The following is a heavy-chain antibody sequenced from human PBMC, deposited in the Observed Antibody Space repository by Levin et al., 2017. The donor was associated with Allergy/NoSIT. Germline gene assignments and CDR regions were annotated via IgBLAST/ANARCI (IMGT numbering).Heavy chain of an antibody. V-gene: IGHV3-48*03. CDR2: ISSTGSTI. D-gene: IGHD3-3*01. J-gene: IGHJ4*02. CDR1: GFTFSSYE. Sequence: GESLKISCAASGFTFSSYEMNWVRRAPGKGLEWVSYISSTGSTIYSADSVKGRFTISRDNAKNSLYLHMNSLRGEDTAVYYCARQLGNFWSGYNYFDYWGQGTLVTVSS. CDR3: ARQLGNFWSGYNYFDY.